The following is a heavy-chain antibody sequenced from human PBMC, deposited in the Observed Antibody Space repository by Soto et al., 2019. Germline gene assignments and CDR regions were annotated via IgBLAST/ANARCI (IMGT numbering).Heavy chain of an antibody. D-gene: IGHD3-3*01. CDR2: ISYDGSNK. CDR1: GFTFSSYG. Sequence: QVQLVESGGGVVQPGRSLRLSCAASGFTFSSYGMHWVRQAPGKGLEWVAVISYDGSNKYYADSVKGRFTISRDNSKNTLYLQMNSLRAEDTAVYYCAKERITIFGVGTGYYYGMDVWGQGTTVTVSS. J-gene: IGHJ6*02. V-gene: IGHV3-30*18. CDR3: AKERITIFGVGTGYYYGMDV.